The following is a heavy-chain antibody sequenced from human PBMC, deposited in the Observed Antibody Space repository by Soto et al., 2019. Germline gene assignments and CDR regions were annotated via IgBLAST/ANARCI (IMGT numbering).Heavy chain of an antibody. CDR2: ISYDGSNK. D-gene: IGHD3-3*01. Sequence: PGGSLRLSCAASGFTFSSYAMHWVRQAPGKGLEWVAVISYDGSNKYYADSVKGRFTISRDNSKNTLYLQMNSLRAEDTAVYYCASDSEGVYSITIIGVLIIAFDTGGQG. CDR3: ASDSEGVYSITIIGVLIIAFDT. J-gene: IGHJ3*02. V-gene: IGHV3-30-3*01. CDR1: GFTFSSYA.